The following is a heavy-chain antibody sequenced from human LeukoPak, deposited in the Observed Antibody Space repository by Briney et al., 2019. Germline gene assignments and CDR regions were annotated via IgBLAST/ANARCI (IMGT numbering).Heavy chain of an antibody. CDR1: GYTFTGYY. V-gene: IGHV1-2*02. Sequence: ASVKVYRKASGYTFTGYYMHWVRQAPGQGLEWMGWINPNSGGTNYAQKFQGRVTMTRDTSISTAYMELSRLRSDGTAVYYCARVVRIAARPARFDYWGQGTLVTVSS. D-gene: IGHD6-6*01. CDR3: ARVVRIAARPARFDY. CDR2: INPNSGGT. J-gene: IGHJ4*02.